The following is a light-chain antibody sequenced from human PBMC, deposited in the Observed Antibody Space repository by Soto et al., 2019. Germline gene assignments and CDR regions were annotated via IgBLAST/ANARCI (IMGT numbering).Light chain of an antibody. J-gene: IGLJ2*01. CDR1: NSNIGNNY. Sequence: QSVLXQPPSVSAAPGQKVTISCSGSNSNIGNNYVSWYQQLPGTAPKLLIYDNNKRPSGIPDRFSGSKSGTSATLGITGLQTGDEADYYCGAWDDSLSAVFGGGTKVTVL. V-gene: IGLV1-51*01. CDR3: GAWDDSLSAV. CDR2: DNN.